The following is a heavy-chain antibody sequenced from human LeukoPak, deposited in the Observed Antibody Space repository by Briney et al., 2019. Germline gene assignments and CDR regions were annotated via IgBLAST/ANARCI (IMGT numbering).Heavy chain of an antibody. Sequence: PSETLSLTCTVSGGSISSGDYYWSWIRQPPGKGLEWIVYIYYSGSTYYNPSLKSRVTISVDTSKNQFSLKLSSVTAADTAVYYCATSGSPTYYYYTTVWTSGAKGPRSPSP. D-gene: IGHD2-15*01. CDR1: GGSISSGDYY. CDR2: IYYSGST. J-gene: IGHJ6*02. V-gene: IGHV4-30-4*01. CDR3: ATSGSPTYYYYTTVWTS.